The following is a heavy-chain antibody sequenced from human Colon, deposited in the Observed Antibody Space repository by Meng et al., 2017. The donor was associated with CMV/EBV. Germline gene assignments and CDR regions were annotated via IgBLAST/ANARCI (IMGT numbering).Heavy chain of an antibody. CDR1: GFTVSSYS. Sequence: GESLKIACAASGFTVSSYSMNWVRQAPGKGLEWVSYISSSSSTIYYADSVKGRFTISRDNAKNSLYLQMTSLGAEDTAVYYCARGGGGFDYWGQGTLVTVSS. J-gene: IGHJ4*02. CDR3: ARGGGGFDY. CDR2: ISSSSSTI. V-gene: IGHV3-48*04. D-gene: IGHD3-10*01.